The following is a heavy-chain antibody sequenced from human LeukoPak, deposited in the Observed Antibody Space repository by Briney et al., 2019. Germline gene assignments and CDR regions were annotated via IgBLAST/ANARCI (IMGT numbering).Heavy chain of an antibody. CDR2: INHSGST. J-gene: IGHJ4*02. CDR3: ARPGYSGYERGYFDY. Sequence: PSETLSLTCAVYGGSFSGYYWSWIRQPPGKGLEWIGEINHSGSTNYNPSLKSRVTISVDTSKNQFSLKLSSVTAADTAVYYCARPGYSGYERGYFDYWGQGTLVTVSS. D-gene: IGHD5-12*01. CDR1: GGSFSGYY. V-gene: IGHV4-34*01.